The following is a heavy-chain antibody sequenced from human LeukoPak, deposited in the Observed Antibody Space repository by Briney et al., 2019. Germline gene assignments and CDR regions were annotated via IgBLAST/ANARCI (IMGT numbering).Heavy chain of an antibody. D-gene: IGHD5-24*01. CDR1: GGSFSHYY. J-gene: IGHJ4*02. CDR3: ARKSGDGYKSMDGRDGDFDY. V-gene: IGHV4-34*01. CDR2: INHSGST. Sequence: SETLSLTCAVYGGSFSHYYWSWIRQPPGKGLEWIGEINHSGSTNYNPSLKSRVTISVDTSKNQFSLKLSSVTAADTAVYYCARKSGDGYKSMDGRDGDFDYWGQGTLVTVSS.